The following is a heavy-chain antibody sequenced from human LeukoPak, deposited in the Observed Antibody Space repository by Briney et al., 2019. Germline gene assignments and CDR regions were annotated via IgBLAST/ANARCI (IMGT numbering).Heavy chain of an antibody. V-gene: IGHV3-23*01. D-gene: IGHD1-26*01. Sequence: GGSLRLSCEGSGFIFSAYAMSWVRQAPGKGLEWVSAISNSGGSTYYADSVKGRFTISRDNSKNTLYLQMNSLRAEDTAVYYCAARSRSGGIVGATGYWGQGTLVTVSS. CDR2: ISNSGGST. CDR3: AARSRSGGIVGATGY. CDR1: GFIFSAYA. J-gene: IGHJ4*02.